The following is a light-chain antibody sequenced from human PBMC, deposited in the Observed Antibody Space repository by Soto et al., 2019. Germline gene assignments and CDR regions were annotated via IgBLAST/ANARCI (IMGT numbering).Light chain of an antibody. J-gene: IGKJ1*01. CDR3: QEYNSYSRT. V-gene: IGKV1-5*03. Sequence: INMTHSPSTLSSSIIYRVSITFLASQSIISWLAWYQQKPGKAPKLLIYKASSLESGVPSRFSGSGSGTEFTLTISSLQPDDFATYYCQEYNSYSRTFGQGTKV. CDR2: KAS. CDR1: QSIISW.